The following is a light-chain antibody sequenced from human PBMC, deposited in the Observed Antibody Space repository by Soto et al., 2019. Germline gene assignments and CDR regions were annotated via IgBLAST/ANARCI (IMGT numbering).Light chain of an antibody. CDR2: KAS. J-gene: IGKJ1*01. Sequence: DIQMTQSPSTLSAPEGDRVTITCRASQSISSWLAWYQQKPGKAPKLLIYKASSLESGVPSRFSGGGSGTEFTLTISSLQPDDFATYYCQQYNIYWTFGQGTKVEIK. V-gene: IGKV1-5*03. CDR3: QQYNIYWT. CDR1: QSISSW.